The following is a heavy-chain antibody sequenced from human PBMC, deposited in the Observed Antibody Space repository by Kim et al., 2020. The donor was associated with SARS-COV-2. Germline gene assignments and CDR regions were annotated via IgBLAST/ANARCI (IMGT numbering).Heavy chain of an antibody. V-gene: IGHV3-74*01. CDR1: GFTFSSYW. CDR3: ARDRQWPGPDDAFEI. J-gene: IGHJ3*02. D-gene: IGHD6-19*01. CDR2: INSDGSST. Sequence: GGSLRLSCAASGFTFSSYWMHWVRQAPGKGLVWVSRINSDGSSTSYADSVKGRFTISRDNAKNTLYLQMNSLRAEDTAVYYCARDRQWPGPDDAFEIWGQGTMVTVSS.